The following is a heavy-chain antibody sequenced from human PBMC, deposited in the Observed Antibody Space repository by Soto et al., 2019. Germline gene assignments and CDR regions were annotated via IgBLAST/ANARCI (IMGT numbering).Heavy chain of an antibody. CDR1: GYTFTRYY. CDR2: INPSGGST. D-gene: IGHD2-8*01. Sequence: GASVKVSCKSSGYTFTRYYMHWVRQAPGQGLEWMGIINPSGGSTTYAQKFQGRVTMTRDTSTSTVYMELSSLRSEDTAAYYCARGNCTNGVCYSDPSEGFDYWGQGTQVTVSS. CDR3: ARGNCTNGVCYSDPSEGFDY. V-gene: IGHV1-46*01. J-gene: IGHJ4*02.